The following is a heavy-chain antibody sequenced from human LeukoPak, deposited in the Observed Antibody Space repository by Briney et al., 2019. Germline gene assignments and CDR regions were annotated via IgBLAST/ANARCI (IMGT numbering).Heavy chain of an antibody. J-gene: IGHJ4*02. V-gene: IGHV3-11*05. D-gene: IGHD5/OR15-5a*01. Sequence: GRSLRLSCAASGFIFSDYYMSWIRQAPGKGLEWISYISSSSSYTNYVDSVKGRFTISRDNAKNSLYLQMNSLRAEDTAVYYCARAVSVSSYYFDCWGQGTLVTVSS. CDR2: ISSSSSYT. CDR1: GFIFSDYY. CDR3: ARAVSVSSYYFDC.